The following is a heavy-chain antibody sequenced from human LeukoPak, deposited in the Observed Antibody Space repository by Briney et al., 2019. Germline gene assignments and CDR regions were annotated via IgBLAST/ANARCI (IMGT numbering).Heavy chain of an antibody. CDR3: AKYPYYDILTGPKMDV. CDR1: GFTFSSYA. D-gene: IGHD3-9*01. J-gene: IGHJ6*02. Sequence: PGGSLRLSCAASGFTFSSYAMSWVRQAPGKGLEWVSAISGSGGSTYYADSVKGRFTISRDNSKNTLYLQMNGLRAEDTAVYYCAKYPYYDILTGPKMDVWGQGTTVTVSS. CDR2: ISGSGGST. V-gene: IGHV3-23*01.